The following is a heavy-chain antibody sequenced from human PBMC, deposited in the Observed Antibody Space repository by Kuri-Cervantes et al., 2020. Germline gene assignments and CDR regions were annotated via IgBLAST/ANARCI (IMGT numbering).Heavy chain of an antibody. J-gene: IGHJ4*02. CDR1: GFTFGSYA. CDR3: ARDPKAGLGWWWGGYFDY. V-gene: IGHV3-30*14. D-gene: IGHD2-21*01. CDR2: ISYDGSNK. Sequence: GESLKISCAASGFTFGSYAMHWVRQAPGKGLEWVAVISYDGSNKYYADSVKGRFTISRDNSKNTLYLQMNSLRAEDTAVYYCARDPKAGLGWWWGGYFDYWGQGTLVTVSS.